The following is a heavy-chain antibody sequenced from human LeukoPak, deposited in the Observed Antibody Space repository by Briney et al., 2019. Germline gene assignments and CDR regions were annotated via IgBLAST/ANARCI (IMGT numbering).Heavy chain of an antibody. CDR3: AKDQGSGLGSYSWGYFDY. J-gene: IGHJ4*02. V-gene: IGHV3-23*01. Sequence: GGSLRLSCAASGFTFSSYAMSWVRQAPGKGLEWVSVISGSGGITYYADSVKGRFTISRDKSKNTLYLQMNSLSAEDTAVYYCAKDQGSGLGSYSWGYFDYWGQGTLVTVSS. CDR2: ISGSGGIT. CDR1: GFTFSSYA. D-gene: IGHD3-10*01.